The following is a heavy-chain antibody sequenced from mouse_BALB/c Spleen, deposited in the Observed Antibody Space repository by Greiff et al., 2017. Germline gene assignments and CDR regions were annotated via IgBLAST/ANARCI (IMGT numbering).Heavy chain of an antibody. J-gene: IGHJ2*01. Sequence: EVKLVASGGGLVQPVGSLRLSCATSGFTFTAYYMSWVRQPPGKALEWLGFIRNKANGYTTEYSASVKGRFTISRDNSQSILYLQMNTLRAEDSATYYCARDRYYFDYWGQGTTLTVSS. CDR1: GFTFTAYY. CDR2: IRNKANGYTT. V-gene: IGHV7-3*02. CDR3: ARDRYYFDY.